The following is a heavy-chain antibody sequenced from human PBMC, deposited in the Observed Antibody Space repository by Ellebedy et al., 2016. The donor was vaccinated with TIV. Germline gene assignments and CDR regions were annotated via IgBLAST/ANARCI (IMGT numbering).Heavy chain of an antibody. CDR1: GGTFSSYG. CDR3: ARDQGYGDYDYYYGMDV. J-gene: IGHJ6*02. Sequence: ASVKVSXXASGGTFSSYGISWVRQAPGQGLEWMGWISAYNGNTNYAQKLQGRVTMTTDTSTSTAYMELRSLRSDDTAVYYCARDQGYGDYDYYYGMDVWGQGTTVTVSS. D-gene: IGHD4-17*01. V-gene: IGHV1-18*01. CDR2: ISAYNGNT.